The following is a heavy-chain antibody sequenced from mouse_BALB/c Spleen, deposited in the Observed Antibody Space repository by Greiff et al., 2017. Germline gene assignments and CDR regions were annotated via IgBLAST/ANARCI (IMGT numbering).Heavy chain of an antibody. CDR3: AGAYEGDAMDY. CDR2: ISYSGST. D-gene: IGHD6-5*01. J-gene: IGHJ4*01. CDR1: GYSITSDYA. V-gene: IGHV3-2*02. Sequence: EVKLMESGPGLVKPSQSLSLTCTVTGYSITSDYAWNWIRQFPGNKLEWMGYISYSGSTSYNPSLKSRISITRDTSKNQFFLQLNSVTTEDTATYYCAGAYEGDAMDYWGQGTSVTVSS.